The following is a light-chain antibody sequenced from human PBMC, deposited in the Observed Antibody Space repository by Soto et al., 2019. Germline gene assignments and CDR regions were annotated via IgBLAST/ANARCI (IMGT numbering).Light chain of an antibody. CDR3: SSYTSSSTLEGVV. CDR1: SSDVGGYNY. CDR2: DVS. Sequence: HSALTQPASVSGSPGQSITISCTGTSSDVGGYNYVSWYQQHPGKASKLMIYDVSNRPSGVSNRFSGSKSGNTASLTISGLQAEDEADYYCSSYTSSSTLEGVVFGGGTKLTVL. V-gene: IGLV2-14*01. J-gene: IGLJ2*01.